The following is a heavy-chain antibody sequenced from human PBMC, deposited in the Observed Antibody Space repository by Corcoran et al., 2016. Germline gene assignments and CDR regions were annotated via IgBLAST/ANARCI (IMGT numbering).Heavy chain of an antibody. J-gene: IGHJ4*02. CDR1: GFTFSNAW. CDR2: IKSKTDGGTT. Sequence: EVQLVESGGGLVKPGGSLRLSCAASGFTFSNAWMNWVRQAPGKGLEWVGRIKSKTDGGTTDYAAPVKGRFTISRDDSKNTLDLQMNSLKTEDTPVYYCTTRPNRYCSGGSCGFDYWGQGTLVTVSS. CDR3: TTRPNRYCSGGSCGFDY. V-gene: IGHV3-15*07. D-gene: IGHD2-15*01.